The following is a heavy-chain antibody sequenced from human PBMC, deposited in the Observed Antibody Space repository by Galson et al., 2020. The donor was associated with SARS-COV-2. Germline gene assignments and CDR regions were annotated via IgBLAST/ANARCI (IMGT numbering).Heavy chain of an antibody. D-gene: IGHD6-19*01. CDR2: IYSGGST. Sequence: GGSLRLSCAASGFTVSSNYMSWVRQAPGKGLEWVSVIYSGGSTYYADSVKGRFTISRDNSKNTLYLKMNSLRAEDTAVYYCARALGAVAERGIDYWGQGTLVTVSS. CDR1: GFTVSSNY. V-gene: IGHV3-53*01. J-gene: IGHJ4*02. CDR3: ARALGAVAERGIDY.